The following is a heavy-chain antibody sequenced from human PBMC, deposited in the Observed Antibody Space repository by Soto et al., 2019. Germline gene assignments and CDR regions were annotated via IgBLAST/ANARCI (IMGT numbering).Heavy chain of an antibody. D-gene: IGHD6-13*01. CDR2: IRSKAYGGTT. V-gene: IGHV3-49*04. Sequence: PGGSLRLSCTASGFTFGDYAMSWVRQAPGKGLEWVGFIRSKAYGGTTEYAASVKGRFTISRDDSKSIAYLQMNSLKTEDTAVYYCTRVKWQQLVPGYWGQGTLVTVSS. CDR1: GFTFGDYA. CDR3: TRVKWQQLVPGY. J-gene: IGHJ4*02.